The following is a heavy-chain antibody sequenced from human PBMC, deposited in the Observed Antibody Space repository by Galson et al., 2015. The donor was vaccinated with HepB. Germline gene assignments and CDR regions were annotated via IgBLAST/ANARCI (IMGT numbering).Heavy chain of an antibody. Sequence: SLRLSCAASGFTFSNAWMNWVRQAPGKGLEWVGRIKSKTDGGTTDYAAPVKGRFTISRDDSKNTLYLQMNSLKTEDTAVYYCTTAPRTYDFWSGYYPAYFDYWGQGTLVTVSS. D-gene: IGHD3-3*01. V-gene: IGHV3-15*07. CDR2: IKSKTDGGTT. J-gene: IGHJ4*02. CDR1: GFTFSNAW. CDR3: TTAPRTYDFWSGYYPAYFDY.